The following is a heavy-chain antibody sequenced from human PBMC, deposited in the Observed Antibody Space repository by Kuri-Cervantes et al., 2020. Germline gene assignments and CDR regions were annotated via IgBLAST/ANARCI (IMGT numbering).Heavy chain of an antibody. CDR3: ATLAVDSFGSGSYSYYFGY. D-gene: IGHD3-10*01. V-gene: IGHV4-39*01. CDR1: GGSISSSSYY. J-gene: IGHJ4*02. CDR2: IYYSGST. Sequence: SETLSLTCTVSGGSISSSSYYWGWIRQPPGKGLEWIGSIYYSGSTYYNPSLKSRVTISVDTSKNQFPLKLSSVTAADTAVYYCATLAVDSFGSGSYSYYFGYWGQGTLVTVSS.